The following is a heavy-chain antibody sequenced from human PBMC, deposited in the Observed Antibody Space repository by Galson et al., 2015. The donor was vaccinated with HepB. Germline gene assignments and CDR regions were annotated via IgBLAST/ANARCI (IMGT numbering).Heavy chain of an antibody. Sequence: VQLQESGPGLVKPSQTLSLTCSVSGGFISTGSYYWSWIRQPAGTGLEWVGRIYTNGSTNDNPSLKSRVSMSVDTSKNQFSLRLSSVTAADTAVYYCARDSRRFQITNFFDYWGQGTLVSVSS. J-gene: IGHJ4*02. CDR1: GGFISTGSYY. CDR3: ARDSRRFQITNFFDY. D-gene: IGHD1-20*01. V-gene: IGHV4-61*02. CDR2: IYTNGST.